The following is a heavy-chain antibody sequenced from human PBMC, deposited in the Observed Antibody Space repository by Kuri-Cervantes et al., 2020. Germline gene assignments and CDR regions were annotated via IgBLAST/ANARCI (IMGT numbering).Heavy chain of an antibody. CDR2: IKQDGSEK. Sequence: GGSLRLSCAASGFTFSSYWMSWARQAPGKGLEWVANIKQDGSEKYYVDSVKGRFTISRDNAKNSLYLQMNSLRAEDTAVYYCARDQYYYGSGSSLFQHWGQGTLVTVSS. D-gene: IGHD3-10*01. CDR3: ARDQYYYGSGSSLFQH. V-gene: IGHV3-7*01. CDR1: GFTFSSYW. J-gene: IGHJ1*01.